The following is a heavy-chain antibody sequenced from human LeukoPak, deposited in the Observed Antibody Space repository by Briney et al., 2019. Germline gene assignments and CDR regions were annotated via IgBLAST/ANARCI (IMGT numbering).Heavy chain of an antibody. CDR3: TRVQAGRSGLMDV. CDR1: GFSLSGYW. Sequence: GGSLRLSCAASGFSLSGYWMHWVRQAPGKGLVWVSRTSSEGSGTTYADSVKGRFTISRDNAKNTLYLQMNSLRAEDAALYYCTRVQAGRSGLMDVWGRGTTVTVS. D-gene: IGHD2-8*02. J-gene: IGHJ6*02. CDR2: TSSEGSGT. V-gene: IGHV3-74*01.